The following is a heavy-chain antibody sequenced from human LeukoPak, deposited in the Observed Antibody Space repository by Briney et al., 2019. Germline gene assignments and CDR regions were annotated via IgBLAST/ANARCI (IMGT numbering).Heavy chain of an antibody. V-gene: IGHV1-18*01. CDR3: ARGLAPGSTIFGVVKSYYYYMDV. CDR1: GYTFTSYG. J-gene: IGHJ6*03. D-gene: IGHD3-3*01. CDR2: INAYNGNT. Sequence: GASVTVSCKASGYTFTSYGISWVRQAPGQGLEWMGWINAYNGNTNYAQKLQGRVTMTTDTSTSTAYMELRSLRSDDTAVYYCARGLAPGSTIFGVVKSYYYYMDVWGKGTTVTVSS.